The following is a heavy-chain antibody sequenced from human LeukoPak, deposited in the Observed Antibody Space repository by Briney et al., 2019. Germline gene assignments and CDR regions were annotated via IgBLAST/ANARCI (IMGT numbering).Heavy chain of an antibody. CDR3: ARGGFCSGGSCYSYYDY. J-gene: IGHJ4*02. CDR1: GYSFTNYW. V-gene: IGHV5-51*01. CDR2: IYSGDSDT. D-gene: IGHD2-15*01. Sequence: PGESLKISCKGSGYSFTNYWIGWVRQMPGKGLEWMGIIYSGDSDTRYSPSFQGQVTISADKSISTAYLQWSSLKASDTAMYYCARGGFCSGGSCYSYYDYWGQGTLVTVSS.